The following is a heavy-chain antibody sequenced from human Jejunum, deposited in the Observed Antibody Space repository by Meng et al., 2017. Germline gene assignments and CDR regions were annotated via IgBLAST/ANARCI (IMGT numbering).Heavy chain of an antibody. J-gene: IGHJ4*02. Sequence: QVQPVQSGAEVKKPGASVKVSCKASGYTFTDYYMHWVRQAPGQGLEWMGRINPNSGGTNYAQKFQGRVTMTRDTSISTAYMELSRLRSDDTAVYYCARDTGYYDSSGYSLGYWGQGTLVTVSS. V-gene: IGHV1-2*06. CDR3: ARDTGYYDSSGYSLGY. CDR2: INPNSGGT. D-gene: IGHD3-22*01. CDR1: GYTFTDYY.